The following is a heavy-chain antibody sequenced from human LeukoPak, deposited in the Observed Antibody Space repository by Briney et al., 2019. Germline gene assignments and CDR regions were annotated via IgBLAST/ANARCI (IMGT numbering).Heavy chain of an antibody. J-gene: IGHJ6*03. V-gene: IGHV4-4*07. Sequence: PSETLSLTCAVYGGSFSGYYWSWIRQPAGKGLEWIGRIYTSGSTNYNPSLKSRVTISVDTSKNQFSLKLSSVTAADTAVYYCARDSGVAYDFWSGFTPDYYYYYMDVWGKGTTVTVSS. CDR3: ARDSGVAYDFWSGFTPDYYYYYMDV. CDR2: IYTSGST. D-gene: IGHD3-3*01. CDR1: GGSFSGYY.